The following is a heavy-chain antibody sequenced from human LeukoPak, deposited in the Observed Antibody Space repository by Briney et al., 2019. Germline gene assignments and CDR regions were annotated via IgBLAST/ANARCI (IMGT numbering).Heavy chain of an antibody. V-gene: IGHV4-39*01. CDR2: IYYSGST. J-gene: IGHJ4*02. D-gene: IGHD2-8*01. Sequence: SETLSLTCTVSGGSISSSSYYWAWIRQPPGKGLEWIGSIYYSGSTHYKPSRKSRVTISVDTSKNEFSLKTTSVTAADTAVYYCATNNPLTMYPRGGEDKGFDYWGQGTLVTVSS. CDR1: GGSISSSSYY. CDR3: ATNNPLTMYPRGGEDKGFDY.